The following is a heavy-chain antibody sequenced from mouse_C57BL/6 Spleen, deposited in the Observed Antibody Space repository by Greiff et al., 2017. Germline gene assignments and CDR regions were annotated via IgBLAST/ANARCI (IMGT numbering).Heavy chain of an antibody. J-gene: IGHJ2*01. CDR3: ASSGVYDYDGGNYFDY. CDR2: IYPRDGST. CDR1: GYTFTSYD. V-gene: IGHV1-85*01. Sequence: VQGVESGPELVKPGASVKLSCKASGYTFTSYDLNWVKQRPGQGLEWIGGIYPRDGSTKYNEKFKGKATLTVDPSSSTAYMELHSLTSEDSAVYFCASSGVYDYDGGNYFDYWGQGTTLTVSS. D-gene: IGHD2-4*01.